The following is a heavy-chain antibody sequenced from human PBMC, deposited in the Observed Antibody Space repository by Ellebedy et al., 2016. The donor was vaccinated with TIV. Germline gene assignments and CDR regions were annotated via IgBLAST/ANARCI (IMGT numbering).Heavy chain of an antibody. J-gene: IGHJ4*02. D-gene: IGHD1-14*01. CDR2: ISGGGSST. CDR1: GFTFSNYA. CDR3: AKAGFITWSDSHFDY. V-gene: IGHV3-23*01. Sequence: GGSLRLSXAASGFTFSNYAMSWVRQAPGKGLEWVSAISGGGSSTYFADSVKGRFTISRDNSKNTLYLQMNSLRAEDTALYYCAKAGFITWSDSHFDYWGQGTLVTVSS.